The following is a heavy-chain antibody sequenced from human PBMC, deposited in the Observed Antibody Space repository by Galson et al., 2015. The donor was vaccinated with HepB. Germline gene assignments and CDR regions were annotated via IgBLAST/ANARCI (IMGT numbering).Heavy chain of an antibody. V-gene: IGHV1-46*03. CDR3: ARGGNYDILTGYRIYYYYYGMDV. CDR2: INPSGGST. D-gene: IGHD3-9*01. CDR1: GYTFTSYY. J-gene: IGHJ6*02. Sequence: SVKVSCKASGYTFTSYYMHWVRQAPGQGLEWMGIINPSGGSTSYAQKFQGRVTMTRDTSTSTVYMELSSLRSEDTAVYYCARGGNYDILTGYRIYYYYYGMDVWGQGTTVTVSS.